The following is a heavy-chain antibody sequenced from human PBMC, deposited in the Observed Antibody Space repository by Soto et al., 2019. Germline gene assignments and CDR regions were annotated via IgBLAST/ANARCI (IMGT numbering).Heavy chain of an antibody. CDR1: GGSISSYY. CDR2: IYYSGST. Sequence: SETLSLTCTVSGGSISSYYWSWIRQPPGKGLEWIGYIYYSGSTNYNPSLKSRVTISVDTSKNQFSLKLSSVTAADTAVYYCARELDVGPNENWFDPWGQGTLVTVSS. V-gene: IGHV4-59*01. J-gene: IGHJ5*02. D-gene: IGHD1-1*01. CDR3: ARELDVGPNENWFDP.